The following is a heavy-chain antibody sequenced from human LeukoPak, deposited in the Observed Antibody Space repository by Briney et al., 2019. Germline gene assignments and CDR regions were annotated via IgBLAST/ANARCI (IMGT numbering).Heavy chain of an antibody. CDR2: IHFSGVT. V-gene: IGHV4-38-2*02. J-gene: IGHJ6*03. D-gene: IGHD3-16*02. CDR3: ARDNVFVPMDV. Sequence: SETLSLTCSVSGYSISSGYDWGWIRQTAGKGLEYIGSIHFSGVTYYNPSLKSRITLSVDLSKNQFSLRLSSVTAADTAVYFCARDNVFVPMDVWGRGITVTVSS. CDR1: GYSISSGYD.